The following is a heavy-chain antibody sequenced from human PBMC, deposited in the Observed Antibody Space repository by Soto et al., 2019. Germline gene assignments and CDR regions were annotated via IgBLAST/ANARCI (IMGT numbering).Heavy chain of an antibody. V-gene: IGHV4-34*01. CDR3: WRRTGGGSETYYNSWFDP. CDR1: GGSFSGYY. Sequence: QVQLQQWGAGLLKPSETLSLTCAVYGGSFSGYYWSWIRQPPGRGLEWIGEINHSGTTNNNPSLNGPVTVSLDTSKNRFSLNVSSGTAAEPAGNYWWRRTGGGSETYYNSWFDPWGKGPLVTVS. D-gene: IGHD3-10*01. J-gene: IGHJ5*02. CDR2: INHSGTT.